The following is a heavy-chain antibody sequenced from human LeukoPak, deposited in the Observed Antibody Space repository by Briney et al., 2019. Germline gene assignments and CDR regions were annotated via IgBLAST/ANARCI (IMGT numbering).Heavy chain of an antibody. J-gene: IGHJ4*02. V-gene: IGHV3-7*01. Sequence: GGSLRLSCAASGFTFNPYWMSWVRQAPGKGLEWVANIKQDGSEKYYVGSVKGRFTISRDNAKNSLYLQMNSLRAEDTAVYYCARFHFWSAYYGDWGQGTLVTVSS. CDR2: IKQDGSEK. CDR3: ARFHFWSAYYGD. CDR1: GFTFNPYW. D-gene: IGHD3-3*02.